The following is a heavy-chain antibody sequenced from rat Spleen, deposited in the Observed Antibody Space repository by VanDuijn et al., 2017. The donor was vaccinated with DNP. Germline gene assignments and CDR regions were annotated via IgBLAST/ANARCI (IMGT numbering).Heavy chain of an antibody. CDR1: GFTFSDYY. CDR2: ISTSGGST. J-gene: IGHJ2*01. CDR3: ATVNLFDY. Sequence: EVKLVESGGGLVQPGRSLKLSCAGSGFTFSDYYMAWVRQTPTKGLDWVASISTSGGSTYYRDSVKGRFTISRDNAKSTLYLQMDSLRSEDTATYYCATVNLFDYWGQGVMVTVSS. V-gene: IGHV5-27*01.